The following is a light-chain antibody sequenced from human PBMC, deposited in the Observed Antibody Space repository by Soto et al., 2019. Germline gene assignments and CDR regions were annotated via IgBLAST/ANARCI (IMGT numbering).Light chain of an antibody. CDR3: QQYNNWPPYT. CDR2: GAS. V-gene: IGKV3-15*01. Sequence: EIVMTQSPATLSVSPGERATLSCRASQSISSNLAGYQQKPGQAPRLLIYGASTRATGIPARFSGSGSGTEFTLTISSLQYEDLAVNYCQQYNNWPPYTFGQGTKLEIK. J-gene: IGKJ2*01. CDR1: QSISSN.